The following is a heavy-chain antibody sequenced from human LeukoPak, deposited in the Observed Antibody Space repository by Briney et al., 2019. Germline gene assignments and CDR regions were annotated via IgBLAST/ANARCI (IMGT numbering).Heavy chain of an antibody. CDR2: IYYSGST. J-gene: IGHJ6*02. V-gene: IGHV4-59*01. CDR3: ARDRSYYYYGMDV. D-gene: IGHD3-10*01. CDR1: GGSISSYY. Sequence: SETLSLTCTVSGGSISSYYWIWIRQPPGKGLEWIGYIYYSGSTNYKPSLKSRVTISVDTSKNQFSLKLSSVTAADTAVYYCARDRSYYYYGMDVWGQGTTVIVSS.